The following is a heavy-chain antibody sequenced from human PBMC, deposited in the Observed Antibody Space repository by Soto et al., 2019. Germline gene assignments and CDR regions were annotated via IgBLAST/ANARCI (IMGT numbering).Heavy chain of an antibody. D-gene: IGHD1-26*01. J-gene: IGHJ6*02. CDR2: ISYDGSNK. V-gene: IGHV3-30-3*01. CDR3: ARDGRYRGSYYGTRTHYYCMDV. Sequence: QVQLVESGGGVVQPGRSLRLSCAASGFTFSSYAMHWVRQAPGKGLDGVAVISYDGSNKYYADSVKGRFTISRDNSKNTLYLQMNSLRAEDTAVYYWARDGRYRGSYYGTRTHYYCMDVWGQGTTVTVS. CDR1: GFTFSSYA.